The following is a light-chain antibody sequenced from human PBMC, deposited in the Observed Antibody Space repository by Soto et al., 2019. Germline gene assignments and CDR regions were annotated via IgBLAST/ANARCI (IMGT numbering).Light chain of an antibody. CDR3: QQYNDWPT. CDR2: YAS. Sequence: EKVMTQSPGTLSVSPGERATLSCRASQSVSSNLAWYQQKPGQAPRLLISYASTRASGIPARFSGSGSGTEFTLTISSLQSEDVAVYYCQQYNDWPTFVQGTTVEIK. V-gene: IGKV3-15*01. CDR1: QSVSSN. J-gene: IGKJ1*01.